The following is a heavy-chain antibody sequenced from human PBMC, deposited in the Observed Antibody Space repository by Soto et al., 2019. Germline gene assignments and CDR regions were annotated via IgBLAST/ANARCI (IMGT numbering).Heavy chain of an antibody. CDR2: INHSGST. D-gene: IGHD3-22*01. V-gene: IGHV4-34*01. CDR3: ARGASAYYDRTGYYSPYHFDY. J-gene: IGHJ4*02. CDR1: GGSFSGYY. Sequence: ASETLSLTCAVYGGSFSGYYWSWLHQPPGKGLEWIGEINHSGSTNYNPSLKSRVTISVDTSKNQFSLKLSSVTAADTAVYYCARGASAYYDRTGYYSPYHFDYWGQGTLVT.